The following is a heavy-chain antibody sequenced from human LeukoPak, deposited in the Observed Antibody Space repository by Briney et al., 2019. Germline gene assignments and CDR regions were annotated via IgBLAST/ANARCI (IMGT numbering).Heavy chain of an antibody. V-gene: IGHV6-1*01. CDR2: TYYRSKWYN. CDR3: AKDSVIRGMFDY. CDR1: GDSVSSNSAA. D-gene: IGHD3-16*02. Sequence: SQTLSLTCAISGDSVSSNSAAWNWIRQSPSRGLEWLGRTYYRSKWYNDYPVSVKSRITISPDTSKNHFSLQLNSVTPEDTAVYYCAKDSVIRGMFDYWGQGTLVTVSS. J-gene: IGHJ4*02.